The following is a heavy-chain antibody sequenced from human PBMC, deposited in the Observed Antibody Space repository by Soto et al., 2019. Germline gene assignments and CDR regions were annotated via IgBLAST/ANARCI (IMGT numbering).Heavy chain of an antibody. Sequence: PGGSLRLSCSASGLTFSSFTMHWVRQAPGKGLEYVSAINSNGGSAYYGDSVKGRFTISRDNPKNTLYLQMSSLRVEDTAVYYCVTNSGWSLRDFDYWGKGTLVTVSS. D-gene: IGHD6-19*01. CDR2: INSNGGSA. V-gene: IGHV3-64D*08. CDR3: VTNSGWSLRDFDY. J-gene: IGHJ4*02. CDR1: GLTFSSFT.